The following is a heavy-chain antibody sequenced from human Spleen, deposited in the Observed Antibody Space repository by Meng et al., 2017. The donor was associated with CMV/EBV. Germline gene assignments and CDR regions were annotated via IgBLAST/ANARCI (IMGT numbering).Heavy chain of an antibody. J-gene: IGHJ4*02. CDR2: IFSSGST. Sequence: SISTSSYYWGWIRQAPGKGLQWIGSIFSSGSTYYNPSLKSRVTISVDTSKNQVSLKLSSVAAADTAVFYCVRHGGRGVIPPEYYFDCWGQGTLVTVSS. CDR1: SISTSSYY. CDR3: VRHGGRGVIPPEYYFDC. D-gene: IGHD3-10*01. V-gene: IGHV4-39*01.